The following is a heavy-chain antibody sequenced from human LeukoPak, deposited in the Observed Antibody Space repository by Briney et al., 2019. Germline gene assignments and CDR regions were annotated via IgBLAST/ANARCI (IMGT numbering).Heavy chain of an antibody. CDR1: GLTFSSYW. V-gene: IGHV4-59*01. CDR3: ARSSSWYGTCGL. J-gene: IGHJ4*02. CDR2: IYYTGST. D-gene: IGHD6-13*01. Sequence: KSGGSLRLSCAASGLTFSSYWMSWIRQSPGQGLEWIAYIYYTGSTNYNPFLKSRVTISLDTSKNQFSLRLNSVTAADTAVYYCARSSSWYGTCGLWGRGILVTVSS.